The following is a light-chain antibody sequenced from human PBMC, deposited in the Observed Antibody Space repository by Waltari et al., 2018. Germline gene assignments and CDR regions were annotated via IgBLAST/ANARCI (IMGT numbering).Light chain of an antibody. CDR1: QSLVHSDGNTY. V-gene: IGKV2-30*02. J-gene: IGKJ1*01. Sequence: DVVMTQSPLSLPVTLGQPASISCRSSQSLVHSDGNTYLNWFQQRPGQSPRRLIYKVSNRDSGVPDRFSGSGSGTDFTLKISRVEAEDVGVYYCMKGTHWPWTLGQGTKVEIK. CDR2: KVS. CDR3: MKGTHWPWT.